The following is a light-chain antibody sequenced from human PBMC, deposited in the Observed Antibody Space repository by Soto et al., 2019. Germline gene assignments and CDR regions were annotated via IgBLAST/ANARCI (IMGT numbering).Light chain of an antibody. CDR1: SSDVGAYKY. Sequence: QSALTQPASVSGSPGQSITISCTGTSSDVGAYKYVSWYQQHPGKAPKLMLFEVNYPPSGVSNRFSGSKSGNTASLTIAGLQAEDEADYYCGSYTRGSTQYVFGTGTKLTVL. CDR2: EVN. CDR3: GSYTRGSTQYV. J-gene: IGLJ1*01. V-gene: IGLV2-14*01.